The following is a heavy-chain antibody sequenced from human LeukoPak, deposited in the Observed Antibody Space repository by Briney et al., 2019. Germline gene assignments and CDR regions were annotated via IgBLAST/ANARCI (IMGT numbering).Heavy chain of an antibody. D-gene: IGHD4-17*01. CDR2: IYTSGST. CDR3: ARTVTVTTSWCYFDL. Sequence: SETLSLTCTVSGGSTSSNYWSWIRQPAGKGLEWIGRIYTSGSTNYNPSLKSRVTMSLDTSKNQFSLKLSSVTAADTAVYYCARTVTVTTSWCYFDLWGRGTLVTVSS. J-gene: IGHJ2*01. CDR1: GGSTSSNY. V-gene: IGHV4-4*07.